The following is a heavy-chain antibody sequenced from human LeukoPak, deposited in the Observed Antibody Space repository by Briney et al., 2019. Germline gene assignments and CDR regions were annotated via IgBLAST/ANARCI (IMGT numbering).Heavy chain of an antibody. D-gene: IGHD3-9*01. J-gene: IGHJ4*02. CDR3: TRAVRYYNILTGYYIQYYFDY. Sequence: PGGSLRLSCTASGFNFGDYAMNWLRQAPGKGLEWVGFIRSKAYGGTTEYAASVKGRFTISRDDSKSIAYLQMNSLKTEDTAVYYCTRAVRYYNILTGYYIQYYFDYWGQGTLVTVSS. CDR2: IRSKAYGGTT. CDR1: GFNFGDYA. V-gene: IGHV3-49*03.